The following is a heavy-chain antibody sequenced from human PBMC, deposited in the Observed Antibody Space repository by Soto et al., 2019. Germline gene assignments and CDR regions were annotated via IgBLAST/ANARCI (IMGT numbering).Heavy chain of an antibody. J-gene: IGHJ6*02. D-gene: IGHD5-18*01. CDR2: INSDGSST. CDR3: ARVNYGYWGYYYGMDV. CDR1: GFTFSSYW. Sequence: PVGSLRLSCAASGFTFSSYWMHWVRQAPGKGLVWVSRINSDGSSTSYADSVKGRFTISRDNAKNTLYLQMNSLRAEDTAVYYCARVNYGYWGYYYGMDVWGQGTTVTVSS. V-gene: IGHV3-74*01.